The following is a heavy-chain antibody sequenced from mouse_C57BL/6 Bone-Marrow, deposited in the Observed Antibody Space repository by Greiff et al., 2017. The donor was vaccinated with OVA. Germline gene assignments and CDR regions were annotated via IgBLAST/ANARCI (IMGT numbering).Heavy chain of an antibody. V-gene: IGHV1-55*01. D-gene: IGHD2-3*01. Sequence: VQLQQPGAELVKPGASVKMSRKASGYTFTSYWITWVKQRPGQGLEWIGDIYPGSGSTNYNEKFKSKATLTVDTSSSTAYMQLSSLTSEDSAVYYCAREDDGYPWFADWGQGTLVTVSA. J-gene: IGHJ3*01. CDR1: GYTFTSYW. CDR3: AREDDGYPWFAD. CDR2: IYPGSGST.